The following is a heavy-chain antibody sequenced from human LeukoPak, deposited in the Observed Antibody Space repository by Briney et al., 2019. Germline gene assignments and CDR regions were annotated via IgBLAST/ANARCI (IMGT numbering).Heavy chain of an antibody. CDR1: GYTFTSYY. V-gene: IGHV1-46*01. CDR2: INPSGGST. D-gene: IGHD4-23*01. CDR3: ASLRWDHPSMDYYYGMDV. J-gene: IGHJ6*02. Sequence: GASVKVSCKASGYTFTSYYMHWVRQAPGQELEWMGIINPSGGSTSYAQKFQGRVTMTRDTSTSTVYMELSSLRSEDTAVYYCASLRWDHPSMDYYYGMDVWGQGTTVTVSS.